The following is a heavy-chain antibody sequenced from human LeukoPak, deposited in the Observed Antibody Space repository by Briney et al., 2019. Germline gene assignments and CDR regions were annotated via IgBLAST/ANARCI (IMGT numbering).Heavy chain of an antibody. Sequence: SETLSLTCTVSGGSISSYYWSWIRQPPGKGLEWIGYIYYSGSTNYNPSLKSRVTISVDTSKNQFSLKLSSVTAADTAVYYCARGDYYDSSGYYYKTTPYWYFDLWGRGTLVTVSS. D-gene: IGHD3-22*01. CDR2: IYYSGST. J-gene: IGHJ2*01. CDR3: ARGDYYDSSGYYYKTTPYWYFDL. CDR1: GGSISSYY. V-gene: IGHV4-59*08.